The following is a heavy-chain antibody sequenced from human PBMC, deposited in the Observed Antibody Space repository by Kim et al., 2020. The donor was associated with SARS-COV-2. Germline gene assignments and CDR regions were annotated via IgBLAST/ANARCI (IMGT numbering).Heavy chain of an antibody. CDR3: ARGQDYDYVWGSYRSDYYYGMDV. Sequence: GGSLRLSCAASGFTFSSYWMHWVRQAPGKGLVWVSRINSDGSSTSYADSVKGRFTISRDNAKNTLYLQMNSLRAEDTAVYYCARGQDYDYVWGSYRSDYYYGMDVWGQGTTVTVSS. CDR1: GFTFSSYW. D-gene: IGHD3-16*02. V-gene: IGHV3-74*01. J-gene: IGHJ6*02. CDR2: INSDGSST.